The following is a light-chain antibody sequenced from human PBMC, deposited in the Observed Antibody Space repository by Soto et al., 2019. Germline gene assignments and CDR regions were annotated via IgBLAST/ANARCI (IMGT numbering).Light chain of an antibody. Sequence: QSALAQPASVSGTPEQSISLSCTATTTRVGNFVSWYQLHPDRAPKLIIYDVIKRPSGVSSRVSGSKSGNTASLTISRLQPEDEADYYCCSHEGGTSLLFGGGTKLTVL. J-gene: IGLJ3*02. CDR2: DVI. CDR1: TTRVGNF. V-gene: IGLV2-23*01. CDR3: CSHEGGTSLL.